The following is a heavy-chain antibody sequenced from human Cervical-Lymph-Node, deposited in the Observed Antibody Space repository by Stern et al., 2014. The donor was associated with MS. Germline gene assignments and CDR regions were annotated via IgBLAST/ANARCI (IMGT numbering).Heavy chain of an antibody. Sequence: VHLVESGGGVVQPGRSLRLSCAASGFTFSYHAMHWVRQAPGKGLEWVAVISYDGSDKNDADSVKGRFTISRDNSRNTLCLQMNSLRVDDTAVYYCARGGAVATSDYYFDYWGQGILVTVSS. CDR1: GFTFSYHA. V-gene: IGHV3-30*01. J-gene: IGHJ4*02. CDR2: ISYDGSDK. D-gene: IGHD5-12*01. CDR3: ARGGAVATSDYYFDY.